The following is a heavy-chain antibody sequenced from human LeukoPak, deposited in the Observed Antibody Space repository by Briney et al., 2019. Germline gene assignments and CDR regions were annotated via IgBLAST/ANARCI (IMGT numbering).Heavy chain of an antibody. V-gene: IGHV1-2*02. Sequence: ASVKVSCKASGYIFSDYYIHWVRQAPGQGPEWMGWINPHSGGTNYAQKFQGRVTMTRDTSISTAYMELSRLRSDDTAVYYCARSSGGYYVYWGQGTLVTVSS. CDR3: ARSSGGYYVY. J-gene: IGHJ4*02. CDR2: INPHSGGT. D-gene: IGHD3-22*01. CDR1: GYIFSDYY.